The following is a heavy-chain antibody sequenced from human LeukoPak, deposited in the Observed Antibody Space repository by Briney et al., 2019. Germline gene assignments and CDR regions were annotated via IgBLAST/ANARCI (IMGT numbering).Heavy chain of an antibody. D-gene: IGHD6-13*01. CDR1: AFNFTTYW. CDR3: ARVIGSSWYFDYYGMDV. V-gene: IGHV3-74*01. J-gene: IGHJ6*02. CDR2: INSDGTTT. Sequence: PAGSLTLTCASSAFNFTTYWMHWVRQHPRQGLLWVARINSDGTTTNYADSVKGRFIISRDNANNSLYLQMSSLRAEDTAVYYCARVIGSSWYFDYYGMDVWGQGTTVTVSS.